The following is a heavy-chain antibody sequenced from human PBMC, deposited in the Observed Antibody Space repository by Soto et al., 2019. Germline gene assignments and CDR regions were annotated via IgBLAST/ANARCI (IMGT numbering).Heavy chain of an antibody. V-gene: IGHV3-9*01. Sequence: GGSLRHSCAASGFTFDDYAMHWVRQAPGKGLEWVSGISWNSGSIGYADSVKGRFTISRDNAKNSLYLQMNSLRAEDTALYYCAKDMGSLGDDAFDIWGQETMVTVSS. CDR3: AKDMGSLGDDAFDI. D-gene: IGHD1-26*01. CDR1: GFTFDDYA. J-gene: IGHJ3*02. CDR2: ISWNSGSI.